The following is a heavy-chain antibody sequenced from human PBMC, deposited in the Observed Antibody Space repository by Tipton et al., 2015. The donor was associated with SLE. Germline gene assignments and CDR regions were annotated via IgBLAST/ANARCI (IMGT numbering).Heavy chain of an antibody. V-gene: IGHV4-59*01. J-gene: IGHJ6*03. CDR1: GGSISSYY. CDR3: ARVPFHYYYYMDV. CDR2: ISYSGST. Sequence: TLSLTCTVSGGSISSYYWSWIRQPPGKGLEWIGYISYSGSTNYNPSLKSRVTISVDTSKNQFSLKLSSVTAADTAVYYCARVPFHYYYYMDVWGKGTTVTVSS.